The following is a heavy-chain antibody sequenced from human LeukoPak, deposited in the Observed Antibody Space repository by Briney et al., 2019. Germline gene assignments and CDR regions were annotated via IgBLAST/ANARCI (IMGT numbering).Heavy chain of an antibody. Sequence: GGSLRLSCAASGFSVRNNYMAWVRQAPGKGLEWVSVIYSGSTTMYADSVKGRFTISRDNSKNTLYLQLNSLRTEDTAVYFCATSRDGYIPDYWGQGTLVTVSS. CDR3: ATSRDGYIPDY. D-gene: IGHD5-24*01. V-gene: IGHV3-53*01. CDR1: GFSVRNNY. CDR2: IYSGSTT. J-gene: IGHJ4*02.